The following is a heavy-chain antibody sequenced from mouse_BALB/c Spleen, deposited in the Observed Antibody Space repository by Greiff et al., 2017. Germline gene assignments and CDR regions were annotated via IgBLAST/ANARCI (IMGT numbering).Heavy chain of an antibody. CDR1: GFTFSSFG. Sequence: EVQVVESGGGLVQPGGSRKLSCAASGFTFSSFGMHWVRQAPEKGLEWVAYISSGSSTIYYADTVKGRFTISRDNPKNTLFLQMTSLRSEDTAMYYCARGGTLGYYYAMDYWGQGTSVTVSS. D-gene: IGHD3-2*02. V-gene: IGHV5-17*02. CDR3: ARGGTLGYYYAMDY. J-gene: IGHJ4*01. CDR2: ISSGSSTI.